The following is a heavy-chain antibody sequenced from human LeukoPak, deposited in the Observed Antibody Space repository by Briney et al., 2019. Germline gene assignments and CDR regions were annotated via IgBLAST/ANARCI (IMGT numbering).Heavy chain of an antibody. J-gene: IGHJ4*02. CDR1: GFTFNNYG. V-gene: IGHV3-33*06. CDR2: IWYDGSDK. D-gene: IGHD1-7*01. CDR3: AKDRGNYHTSGSDY. Sequence: GGSLRLSCAAYGFTFNNYGMHWVRQAPGKGLDWVAVIWYDGSDKYYADSVKGRFTISRDNSKNALFLQINSLRADYTAVYYCAKDRGNYHTSGSDYWGQGTLVTVSS.